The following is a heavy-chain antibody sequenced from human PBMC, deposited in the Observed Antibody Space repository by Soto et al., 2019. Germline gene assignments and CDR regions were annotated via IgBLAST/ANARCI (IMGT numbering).Heavy chain of an antibody. CDR1: GFSFSDYC. CDR3: ARDNSQNYGTPAASSRFHP. D-gene: IGHD2-15*01. V-gene: IGHV1-46*01. CDR2: INPSGDSR. Sequence: ASVKVSCKASGFSFSDYCMHWVRQAPGQGVEWMGIINPSGDSRNYAQKFQGRVTITRDTSTSTVYMDLSSLRYEDTAVYYCARDNSQNYGTPAASSRFHPWGQGTPVTVSS. J-gene: IGHJ5*02.